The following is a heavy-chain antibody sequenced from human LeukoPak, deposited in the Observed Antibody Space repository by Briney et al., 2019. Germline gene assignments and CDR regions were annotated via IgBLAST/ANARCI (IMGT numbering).Heavy chain of an antibody. CDR2: ISAYNGNT. CDR3: ARDRKLGYCSGGSCYTTGPNDY. J-gene: IGHJ4*02. Sequence: GASVKVSCKASVYTFTSYGISWVRQAPGQGLEWMGWISAYNGNTNYAQKLQGRVTMTTDTSTSTAYMELRSLRSDDTAVYYCARDRKLGYCSGGSCYTTGPNDYWGQGTLVTVSS. CDR1: VYTFTSYG. V-gene: IGHV1-18*01. D-gene: IGHD2-15*01.